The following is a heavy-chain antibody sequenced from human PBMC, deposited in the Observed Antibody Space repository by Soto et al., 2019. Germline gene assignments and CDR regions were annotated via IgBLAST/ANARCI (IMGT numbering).Heavy chain of an antibody. Sequence: VSVKVSCKASGYTFTSYGISWVRQAPGQGLEWMGWISAYNGNTNYAQKFQGRVTMTSDTSISTAYMELSRLTSDDTAVYYCARQAALDYWGQGTLVTVSS. CDR3: ARQAALDY. D-gene: IGHD6-13*01. CDR2: ISAYNGNT. J-gene: IGHJ4*02. CDR1: GYTFTSYG. V-gene: IGHV1-18*04.